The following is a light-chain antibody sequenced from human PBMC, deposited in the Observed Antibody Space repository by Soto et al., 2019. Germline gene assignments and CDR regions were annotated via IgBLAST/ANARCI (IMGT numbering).Light chain of an antibody. V-gene: IGKV2-30*01. Sequence: DVVMTQSPLSLAVTLGQPASISCRSSQSLLYSDGKTYLSWFXQRQGQSPRXLIYQVSTRDTGVPVRFTASGSGTDLTLRISRVEAEDRPVYYCMQNIYWPFTFGPGTKVDIK. CDR3: MQNIYWPFT. J-gene: IGKJ3*01. CDR2: QVS. CDR1: QSLLYSDGKTY.